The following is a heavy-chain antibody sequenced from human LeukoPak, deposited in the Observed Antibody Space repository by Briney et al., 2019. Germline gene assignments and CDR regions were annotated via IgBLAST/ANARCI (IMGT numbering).Heavy chain of an antibody. V-gene: IGHV3-7*01. Sequence: GGSLRLSCAASGFTFSSYWMSWVRQAPGKGLEWVANIKQDGSEKCYVDSVKGRFTISRDNAKNSLYLQMNSLRAEDTAVYYCAELGITMIGGVWGKGTTVTISS. D-gene: IGHD3-10*02. J-gene: IGHJ6*04. CDR1: GFTFSSYW. CDR2: IKQDGSEK. CDR3: AELGITMIGGV.